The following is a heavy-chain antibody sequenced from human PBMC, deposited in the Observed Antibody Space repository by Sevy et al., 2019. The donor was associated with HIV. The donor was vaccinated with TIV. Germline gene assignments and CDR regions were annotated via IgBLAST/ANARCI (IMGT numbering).Heavy chain of an antibody. D-gene: IGHD1-1*01. V-gene: IGHV3-11*01. CDR1: GFTFSDYY. J-gene: IGHJ3*01. CDR3: ARGRDDLGAFDV. Sequence: GGSLRLSCAASGFTFSDYYMSWIRQAPGKGLELVAYIGSRGTTIYYADSVRGRFTISRDNAKNSLYLQINSLRAEDTAVYYCARGRDDLGAFDVWCQGTMVTVSS. CDR2: IGSRGTTI.